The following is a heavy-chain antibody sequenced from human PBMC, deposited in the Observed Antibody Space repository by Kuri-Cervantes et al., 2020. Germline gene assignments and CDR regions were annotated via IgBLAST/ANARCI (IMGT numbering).Heavy chain of an antibody. D-gene: IGHD3-9*01. J-gene: IGHJ6*02. CDR2: IYTSGST. V-gene: IGHV4-4*07. Sequence: SETLSLTCTVSGGSISSYYWSWIRQPAGKGLEWIGRIYTSGSTSYNPSLKSRVTMSVDTSKNQFSLKLSSVTAADTAVYYCARGYYDIFRGTSTNRPYYYYGMDVWGQGTTVTVSS. CDR3: ARGYYDIFRGTSTNRPYYYYGMDV. CDR1: GGSISSYY.